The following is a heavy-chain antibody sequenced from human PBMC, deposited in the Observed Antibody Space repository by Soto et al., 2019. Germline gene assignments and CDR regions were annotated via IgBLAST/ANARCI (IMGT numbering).Heavy chain of an antibody. J-gene: IGHJ1*01. Sequence: QVHLQESGPGLVKPSETLSLTCTVSGDSIDSGGFYWSWIRQLPGNGLAWIGKVYYSGNTYYNPSFKGRVTMLADTSKNQFSLMLNSLTAADTAVYFCARDRGAAGTLAEYAYHWGPGTLVTVTS. CDR1: GDSIDSGGFY. CDR3: ARDRGAAGTLAEYAYH. CDR2: VYYSGNT. D-gene: IGHD6-13*01. V-gene: IGHV4-31*03.